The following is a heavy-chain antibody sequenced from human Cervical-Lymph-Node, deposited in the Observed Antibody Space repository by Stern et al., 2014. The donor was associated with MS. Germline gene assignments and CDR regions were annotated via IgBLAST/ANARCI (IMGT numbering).Heavy chain of an antibody. Sequence: QLVQSGADVKKPGAAVRVSCKTSGGASWLRQTPGQGLEYMGGFIPAVGTSHYAQRFQGRLTITADTSTNTSYMELNSLRSDDAGVYYCATGTGDNWFDPWGQGTLVSVSS. CDR1: GGA. CDR3: ATGTGDNWFDP. V-gene: IGHV1-69*06. J-gene: IGHJ5*02. CDR2: FIPAVGTS. D-gene: IGHD3-10*01.